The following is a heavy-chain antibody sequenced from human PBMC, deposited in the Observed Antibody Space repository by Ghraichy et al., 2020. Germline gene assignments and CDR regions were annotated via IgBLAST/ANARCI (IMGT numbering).Heavy chain of an antibody. CDR2: INPSGGST. Sequence: ASVKVSCKASGYTFTSYYMHWVRQAPGQGLEWMGIINPSGGSTSYAQKFQGRVTMTRDTSTSTVYMELSSLRSEDTAVYYCARGRGGYCSSTSCYNTAGLFDYWGQGTLVTVSS. J-gene: IGHJ4*02. V-gene: IGHV1-46*01. D-gene: IGHD2-2*02. CDR1: GYTFTSYY. CDR3: ARGRGGYCSSTSCYNTAGLFDY.